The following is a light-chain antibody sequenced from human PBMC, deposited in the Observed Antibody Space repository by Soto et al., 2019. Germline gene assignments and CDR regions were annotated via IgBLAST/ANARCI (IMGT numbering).Light chain of an antibody. CDR1: QSVSSNF. Sequence: EIVLTQSPGTLSLSPGERATLSCRASQSVSSNFLAWYQQRPGQAPRLLIYGASSRATGIPDRFSGSGSGTDFTLTISSLEPEDFAVYYCQQYGSSPTTLCQGTRLEIK. J-gene: IGKJ5*01. CDR3: QQYGSSPTT. V-gene: IGKV3-20*01. CDR2: GAS.